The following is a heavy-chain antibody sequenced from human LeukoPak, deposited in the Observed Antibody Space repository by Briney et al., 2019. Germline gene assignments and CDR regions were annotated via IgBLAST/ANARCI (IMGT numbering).Heavy chain of an antibody. Sequence: PGGSLRLSCAASGFTFDDYAMHWVRQAPGKGLEWASGISWNSGSIGYADSVKGRFTISRDNAKNSLYLQMNSLRAEDTALYYCAKDKSPDFWSGYYATWGQGTLVTVSS. D-gene: IGHD3-3*01. CDR2: ISWNSGSI. V-gene: IGHV3-9*01. CDR1: GFTFDDYA. CDR3: AKDKSPDFWSGYYAT. J-gene: IGHJ5*02.